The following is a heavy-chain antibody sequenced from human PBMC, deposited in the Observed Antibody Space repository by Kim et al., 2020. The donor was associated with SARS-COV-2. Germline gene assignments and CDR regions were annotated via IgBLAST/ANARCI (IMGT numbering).Heavy chain of an antibody. V-gene: IGHV4-39*01. D-gene: IGHD1-1*01. CDR2: IYYRGST. J-gene: IGHJ4*02. CDR3: ARHKRTGTYTNSFDY. CDR1: GGSISSSSYY. Sequence: SETLSLTCTVFGGSISSSSYYWGWIRQPPGKGLEWIGSIYYRGSTYYNPSLKSRVTISVDTSKNQFSLKLNSVTAADTVVYYCARHKRTGTYTNSFDYWGQGTLVTVSS.